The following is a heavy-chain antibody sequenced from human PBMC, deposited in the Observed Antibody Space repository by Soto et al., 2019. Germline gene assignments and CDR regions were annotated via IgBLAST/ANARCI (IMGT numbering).Heavy chain of an antibody. CDR2: AWFDGSIE. CDR1: GFTFSSYG. Sequence: QVQLVESGGGVVQPGRSLRLSCAASGFTFSSYGMHWVRQAPGKGLEWVAIAWFDGSIEYYADSVKGRFTISRDNSKNTLYLQMNSLRAEDTAVYYCARDNHLGYCSGGSCYGLDSWGQGTLVTVSS. D-gene: IGHD2-15*01. CDR3: ARDNHLGYCSGGSCYGLDS. V-gene: IGHV3-33*01. J-gene: IGHJ5*01.